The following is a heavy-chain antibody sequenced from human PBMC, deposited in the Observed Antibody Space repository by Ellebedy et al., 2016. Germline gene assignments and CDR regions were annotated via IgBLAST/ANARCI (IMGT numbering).Heavy chain of an antibody. V-gene: IGHV3-30-3*01. CDR3: ARGTYSSSGVFDP. J-gene: IGHJ5*02. CDR2: ISYDGSNK. CDR1: GFTFSSYA. D-gene: IGHD6-6*01. Sequence: GESLKISXAASGFTFSSYAMHWVRQAPGKGLEWVAVISYDGSNKYYADSVKGRFTISRDNSKNTLYLQMNSLRAEDTAVYYCARGTYSSSGVFDPWGQGTLVTVSS.